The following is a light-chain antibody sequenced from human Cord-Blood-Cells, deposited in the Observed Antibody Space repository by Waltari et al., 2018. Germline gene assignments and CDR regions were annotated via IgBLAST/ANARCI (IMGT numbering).Light chain of an antibody. CDR3: QAWDSSTVV. CDR1: KSGDTY. J-gene: IGLJ2*01. Sequence: SYELTQTPSVSVSPGQTASITCSGDKSGDTYACWYQQKPGQSPVLVIYQDSKRPSGIPGRFSGSNSGNTATLTISGTQAMDEADYYCQAWDSSTVVFGGGTKLTVL. CDR2: QDS. V-gene: IGLV3-1*01.